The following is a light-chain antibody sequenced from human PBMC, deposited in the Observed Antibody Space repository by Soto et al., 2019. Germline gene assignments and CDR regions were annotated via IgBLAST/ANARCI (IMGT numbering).Light chain of an antibody. V-gene: IGKV3-20*01. CDR3: QQYASSLT. CDR2: GAS. Sequence: EILLTQSPGSLSLSPGDRATLSCRASQSFSSTFFAWYQQKPGQAPRLLIYGASSSATGIPDRFSGSGSGTDFTLTISRLEPEDFAVYYCQQYASSLTFVQGTKVEIK. CDR1: QSFSSTF. J-gene: IGKJ1*01.